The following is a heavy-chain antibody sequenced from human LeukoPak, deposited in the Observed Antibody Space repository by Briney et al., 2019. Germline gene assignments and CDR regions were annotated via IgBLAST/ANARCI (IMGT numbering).Heavy chain of an antibody. CDR2: IRYDGSNK. Sequence: GGSLRLSCAASGFTFSSYGMHWVRQAPGKGLEGVAFIRYDGSNKYYADSVKGRFTISRDNSKNTLYLQMNSLRAEDTAVYYCAKDLDRMIVVVTNFDYWGQGTLVTVSS. CDR1: GFTFSSYG. D-gene: IGHD3-22*01. J-gene: IGHJ4*02. CDR3: AKDLDRMIVVVTNFDY. V-gene: IGHV3-30*02.